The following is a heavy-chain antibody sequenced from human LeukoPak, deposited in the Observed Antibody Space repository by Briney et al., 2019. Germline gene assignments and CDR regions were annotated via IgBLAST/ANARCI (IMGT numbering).Heavy chain of an antibody. V-gene: IGHV4-39*07. D-gene: IGHD1-14*01. Sequence: SETLSLTCTVSGGSISSSSYYWGWIRQPPGKGLEWIGSIYYSGSTYYNPSLKSRVTISVDTSKNQFSLKLSSVTAADTAVYYCAGSANSKPLEPSLETLGPASYYFDYWGQGTLVTVSS. CDR1: GGSISSSSYY. CDR2: IYYSGST. J-gene: IGHJ4*02. CDR3: AGSANSKPLEPSLETLGPASYYFDY.